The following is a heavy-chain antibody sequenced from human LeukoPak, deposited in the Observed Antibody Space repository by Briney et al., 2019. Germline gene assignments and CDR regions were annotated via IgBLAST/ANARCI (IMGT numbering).Heavy chain of an antibody. D-gene: IGHD4-17*01. Sequence: PSETLSLTCTVYGGSISSSSYFWGWIRQPPGKGLEWIGSIFYSGSTYYNPSLNSRVTISIDTSKNQFSLRLSSVTAADTAVYYCARQMNTVTADYGGQGTLVSVSS. V-gene: IGHV4-39*01. J-gene: IGHJ4*02. CDR2: IFYSGST. CDR3: ARQMNTVTADY. CDR1: GGSISSSSYF.